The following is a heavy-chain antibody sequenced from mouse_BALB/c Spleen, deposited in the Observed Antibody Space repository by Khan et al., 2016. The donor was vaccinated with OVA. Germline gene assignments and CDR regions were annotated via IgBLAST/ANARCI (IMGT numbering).Heavy chain of an antibody. CDR2: ISYSGRT. CDR1: GYSITSDYA. CDR3: ARSVTITTVVATDFDY. J-gene: IGHJ2*01. Sequence: EVQLQESGPGLVKPSQSLSITCTVTGYSITSDYAWNWIRQFPGNKLEWMGYISYSGRTSYNPSLKSRISIPRDPSKNQFFLQLNSVTTEDTATYYCARSVTITTVVATDFDYWGQGTTLTVSS. V-gene: IGHV3-2*02. D-gene: IGHD1-1*01.